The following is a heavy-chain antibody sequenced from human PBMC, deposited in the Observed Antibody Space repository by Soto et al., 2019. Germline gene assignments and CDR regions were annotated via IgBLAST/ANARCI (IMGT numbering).Heavy chain of an antibody. D-gene: IGHD3-3*01. CDR3: ARGRRGSPFGVVIVYYYYYYMDV. J-gene: IGHJ6*03. Sequence: ASVKVSCKASGYTFTSYDINWVRQATGQGLEWMGWMNPNSGNTGYAQKFQGRVTMTRNTSISTAYMELSSLRSEDTAVYYCARGRRGSPFGVVIVYYYYYYMDVWGKGTTVTVSS. CDR2: MNPNSGNT. V-gene: IGHV1-8*01. CDR1: GYTFTSYD.